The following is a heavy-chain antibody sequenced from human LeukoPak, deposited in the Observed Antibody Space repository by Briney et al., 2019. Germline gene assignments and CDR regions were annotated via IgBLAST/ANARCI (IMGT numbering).Heavy chain of an antibody. V-gene: IGHV3-9*01. Sequence: PGGSLRLSCAASGFTFSSYSMNWVRQAPGKGLEWVSGISWNSGSIGYADSVKGRFTISRDNAKNSLYLQMNSLRAEDTALYYCAKGVSYYYDSTDAFDIWGQGTMVTVSS. D-gene: IGHD3-22*01. CDR3: AKGVSYYYDSTDAFDI. CDR2: ISWNSGSI. CDR1: GFTFSSYS. J-gene: IGHJ3*02.